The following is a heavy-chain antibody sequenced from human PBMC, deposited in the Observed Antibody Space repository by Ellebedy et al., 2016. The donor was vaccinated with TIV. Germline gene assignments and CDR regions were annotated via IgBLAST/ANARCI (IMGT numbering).Heavy chain of an antibody. Sequence: SETLSLTCTVSGGSISSSSYYWGWIRQPPGKGLEWIGSIYYSGSTSYNSSLKSRVTRSVDTANNQVSLKLSSVTAADTAVYYCARHALVLDIEPYKWFDPWGQGTLVTVSS. CDR1: GGSISSSSYY. CDR3: ARHALVLDIEPYKWFDP. J-gene: IGHJ5*02. V-gene: IGHV4-39*01. D-gene: IGHD2-15*01. CDR2: IYYSGST.